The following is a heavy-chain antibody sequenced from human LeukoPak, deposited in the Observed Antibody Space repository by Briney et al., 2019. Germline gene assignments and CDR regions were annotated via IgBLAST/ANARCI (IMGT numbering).Heavy chain of an antibody. V-gene: IGHV4-59*01. Sequence: PETLSLTCTVSGGSISSYYWSWIRQPPGKGLEWMGYIYYSGSTNYNPSLKSRVIISIDTSKNQFSLKLSSVTAADTAVYYCARESGSNGFPVDYWGQGTLVTVSS. CDR2: IYYSGST. J-gene: IGHJ4*02. CDR1: GGSISSYY. CDR3: ARESGSNGFPVDY. D-gene: IGHD2-8*01.